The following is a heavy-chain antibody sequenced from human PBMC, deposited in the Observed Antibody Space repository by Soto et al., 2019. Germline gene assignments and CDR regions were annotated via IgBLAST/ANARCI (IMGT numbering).Heavy chain of an antibody. CDR1: GGTFSSYA. D-gene: IGHD3-22*01. CDR2: IIPIFGTA. Sequence: QVQLVQSGAEVKKPGSSVKVSCKASGGTFSSYAISWVRQAPGQGLEWMGGIIPIFGTANYAQKFQGRVTITADESTSTDYMELSSLRSEDTAVYYCARGSRRPYYYDSSGLGGWFDPWGQGTLVTVSS. J-gene: IGHJ5*02. V-gene: IGHV1-69*01. CDR3: ARGSRRPYYYDSSGLGGWFDP.